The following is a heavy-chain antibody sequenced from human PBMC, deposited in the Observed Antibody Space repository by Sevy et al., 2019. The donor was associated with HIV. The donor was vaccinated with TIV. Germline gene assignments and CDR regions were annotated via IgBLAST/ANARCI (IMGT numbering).Heavy chain of an antibody. V-gene: IGHV1-46*01. D-gene: IGHD3-10*01. CDR2: INPSGGST. CDR3: ARDRSIIVVRGVMLGGGDY. Sequence: ASVKVSCKASGYTFTSYYMHWVRQAPGQGLEWMGIINPSGGSTSYAQKFQGRVTMTRDTSTSTVYMELSSLRSEDTAVYYCARDRSIIVVRGVMLGGGDYWGQGTLVTVSS. CDR1: GYTFTSYY. J-gene: IGHJ4*02.